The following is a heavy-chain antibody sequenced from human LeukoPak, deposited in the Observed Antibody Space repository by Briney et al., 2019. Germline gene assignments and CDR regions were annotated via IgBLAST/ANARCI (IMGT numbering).Heavy chain of an antibody. D-gene: IGHD2-2*01. CDR2: IIPIFGTA. Sequence: GASVKVSCKASGGTFSSYAISWVRQAPGQGLEWMGGIIPIFGTANYAQKFQGRVTITADESTSTAYMELSSLRSEDTAVYYCARGDVVVPAADYYYYGMDVWGQGTTVTVSS. J-gene: IGHJ6*02. CDR1: GGTFSSYA. CDR3: ARGDVVVPAADYYYYGMDV. V-gene: IGHV1-69*13.